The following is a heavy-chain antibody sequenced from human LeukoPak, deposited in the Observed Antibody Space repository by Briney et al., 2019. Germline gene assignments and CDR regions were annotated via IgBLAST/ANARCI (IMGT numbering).Heavy chain of an antibody. D-gene: IGHD4-17*01. J-gene: IGHJ4*02. Sequence: GGSLRLSCEASGVTFSSYGMHWVRQAPGKGLEWVAVISYDGSNKYYADSVKGRFTISRDNSKNTLYLQMNSLRAEDTAVYYCAKDYGEGYFDYWGQGTLVTVSS. CDR1: GVTFSSYG. CDR2: ISYDGSNK. V-gene: IGHV3-30*18. CDR3: AKDYGEGYFDY.